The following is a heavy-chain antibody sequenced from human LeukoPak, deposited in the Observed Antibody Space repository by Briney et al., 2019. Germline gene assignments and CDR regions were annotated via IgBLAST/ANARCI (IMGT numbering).Heavy chain of an antibody. CDR2: ISGSGGST. J-gene: IGHJ6*03. CDR3: AKEAVAGTYFYYYYYMDV. CDR1: GFTFSSYA. Sequence: GGSLRLSCAASGFTFSSYAMSWVRQAPGKGLEWVSAISGSGGSTYYADSVKGRFTISRDNSKNTLYLQMNSLRAEDTAVYYCAKEAVAGTYFYYYYYMDVWGKGTTATVSS. V-gene: IGHV3-23*01. D-gene: IGHD6-19*01.